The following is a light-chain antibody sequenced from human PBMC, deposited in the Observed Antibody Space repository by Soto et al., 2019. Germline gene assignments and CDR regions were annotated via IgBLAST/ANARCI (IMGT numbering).Light chain of an antibody. V-gene: IGKV3-20*01. CDR1: QSVSSSY. J-gene: IGKJ4*01. CDR3: QQYGSSAPT. CDR2: GAS. Sequence: IVLTQSPGTLSLSPGERATLSCRASQSVSSSYLAWYQQKPDQPPRLLIYGASSRATGISDRFSGSGSGTDFTLTIIILEPEDCAVYYCQQYGSSAPTFGGGTKVDIK.